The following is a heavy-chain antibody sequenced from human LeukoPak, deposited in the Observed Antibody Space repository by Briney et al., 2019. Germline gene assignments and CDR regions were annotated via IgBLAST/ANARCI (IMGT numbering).Heavy chain of an antibody. CDR3: AKPTTVAYFDC. CDR2: IIPISGTA. D-gene: IGHD1-14*01. J-gene: IGHJ4*02. V-gene: IGHV1-69*05. CDR1: GGTFSNYG. Sequence: GSSVKVSCKVSGGTFSNYGIRWVRQAPGQGLEWMGGIIPISGTADYAQRFQGRVTFTTDESTSTAYMELSSLRAEDTAVYYCAKPTTVAYFDCWGRGALVTVSS.